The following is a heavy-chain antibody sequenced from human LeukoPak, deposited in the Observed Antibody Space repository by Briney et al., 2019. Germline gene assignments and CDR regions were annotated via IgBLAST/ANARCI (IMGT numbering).Heavy chain of an antibody. CDR2: IIPIFGTA. CDR1: GGTFSSYA. CDR3: AREVSDSYGLDARYGMDV. Sequence: SVKVSCMASGGTFSSYAISWVRQAPGQGLEWMGGIIPIFGTANYAQKFQGRVTITADESTSTAYMELSSLRSEDTAVYYCAREVSDSYGLDARYGMDVWGQGTTVTASS. D-gene: IGHD5-18*01. J-gene: IGHJ6*02. V-gene: IGHV1-69*13.